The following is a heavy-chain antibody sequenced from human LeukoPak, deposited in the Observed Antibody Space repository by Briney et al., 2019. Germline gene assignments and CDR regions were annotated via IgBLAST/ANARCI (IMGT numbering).Heavy chain of an antibody. CDR2: IWYDGSNK. D-gene: IGHD4-17*01. J-gene: IGHJ4*02. Sequence: GGSLRLSCEASGFTFSSYAMNWVRQAPGKGLKGLAVIWYDGSNKYYADSVKGRFTISRDNSKNTLYLQMNSLRAEDTAVYYCARSQSHYGDYPYFDYWGQGTLVTVSS. CDR3: ARSQSHYGDYPYFDY. V-gene: IGHV3-33*01. CDR1: GFTFSSYA.